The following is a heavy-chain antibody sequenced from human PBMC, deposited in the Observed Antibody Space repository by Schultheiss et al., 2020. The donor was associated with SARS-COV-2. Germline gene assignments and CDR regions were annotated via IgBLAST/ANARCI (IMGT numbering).Heavy chain of an antibody. J-gene: IGHJ2*01. CDR1: GGSISSGGYY. Sequence: SETLSLTCTVSGGSISSGGYYWSWIRQHPGKGLEWIGYIYYSGSTYYNPSLKSRVTISVDTSKNQFSLKQSSVTAADTAVYYCARSTYYYGSGSYYGGWYFDLWGRGTLVTVSS. D-gene: IGHD3-10*01. CDR2: IYYSGST. CDR3: ARSTYYYGSGSYYGGWYFDL. V-gene: IGHV4-31*03.